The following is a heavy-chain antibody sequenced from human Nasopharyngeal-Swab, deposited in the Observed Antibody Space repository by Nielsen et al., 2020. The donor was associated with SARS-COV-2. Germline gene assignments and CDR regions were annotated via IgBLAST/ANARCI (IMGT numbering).Heavy chain of an antibody. V-gene: IGHV2-5*02. CDR2: LYWDDDN. CDR3: VHSTGWRLDF. J-gene: IGHJ4*02. Sequence: SGPTLVKPSQTLTLTCTFSGFSLSTSTVGVIWVRQPPGKALEWLALLYWDDDNRYSPSLKSRITITKDTSKNQVVLTMTNMDPVDTATYYCVHSTGWRLDFWGQGTLVTVSS. D-gene: IGHD6-19*01. CDR1: GFSLSTSTVG.